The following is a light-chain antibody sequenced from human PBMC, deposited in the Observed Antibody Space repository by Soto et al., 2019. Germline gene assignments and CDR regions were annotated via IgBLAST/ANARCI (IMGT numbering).Light chain of an antibody. CDR2: SAS. J-gene: IGKJ5*01. CDR3: QKFNTAPLT. V-gene: IGKV1-27*01. CDR1: QDISDY. Sequence: DIQMTQSPSSLSASVGDRVTITCRASQDISDYLAWYQQKPAKVPKLLIYSASTLQSGVPSRFSGSGSGTYFTLTISSLQPEDVANYYCQKFNTAPLTFGQGTRLEIK.